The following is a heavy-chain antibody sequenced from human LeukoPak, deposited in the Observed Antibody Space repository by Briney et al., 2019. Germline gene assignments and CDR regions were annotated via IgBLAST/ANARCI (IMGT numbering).Heavy chain of an antibody. Sequence: GGSLRLSCAAPGFTFSSYAMSWAGQAPGKGLEWVSAISGSGGSTYYADSVKGRFTISRDNSKNTLYLQMNSLRAEDTAVYYCAKYRAVAAPKGGMDVWGQGTTVTVSS. D-gene: IGHD2-15*01. CDR1: GFTFSSYA. V-gene: IGHV3-23*01. J-gene: IGHJ6*02. CDR2: ISGSGGST. CDR3: AKYRAVAAPKGGMDV.